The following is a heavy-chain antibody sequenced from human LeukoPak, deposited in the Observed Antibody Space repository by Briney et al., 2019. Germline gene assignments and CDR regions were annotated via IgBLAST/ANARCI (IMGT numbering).Heavy chain of an antibody. CDR2: TQTSGRV. J-gene: IGHJ4*02. D-gene: IGHD4-17*01. CDR3: ARDRGNGDYGDYFDS. CDR1: GGSVTSGPNY. Sequence: PSQTLSLTCSVSGGSVTSGPNYWNWIRRPAGKGLEWIGRTQTSGRVNYNPSLESRVTVYLDTPKNLVSLQLTSVTAADTAVYYCARDRGNGDYGDYFDSWGQGTQVTVSS. V-gene: IGHV4-61*02.